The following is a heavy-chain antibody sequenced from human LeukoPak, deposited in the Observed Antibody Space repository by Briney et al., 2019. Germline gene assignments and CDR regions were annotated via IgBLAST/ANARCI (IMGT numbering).Heavy chain of an antibody. D-gene: IGHD6-13*01. CDR2: ISSSSSYK. J-gene: IGHJ4*02. CDR1: GFTFSSYS. CDR3: ARGGGSSSWFKFFDY. V-gene: IGHV3-21*01. Sequence: GGSLRLSCAASGFTFSSYSMNWVRQAPGKGLEWVSSISSSSSYKYYADSVKGRFTISRDNAKNSLYLQMNSLRAEDTAVYYCARGGGSSSWFKFFDYWGQGTLVTVSS.